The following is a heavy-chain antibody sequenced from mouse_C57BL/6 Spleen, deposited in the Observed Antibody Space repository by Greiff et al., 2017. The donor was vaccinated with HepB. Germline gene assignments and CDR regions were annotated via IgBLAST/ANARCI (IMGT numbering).Heavy chain of an antibody. CDR2: IDPSDSET. J-gene: IGHJ4*01. V-gene: IGHV1-52*01. CDR3: ARSDGNPSYYAMDY. D-gene: IGHD2-1*01. Sequence: QVQLKQPGAELVRPGSSVKLSCKASGYTFTSYWMHWVKQRPIQGLEWIGNIDPSDSETHYNQKFKDKATLTVDKSSSTAYMQLSSLTSEDSAVYYCARSDGNPSYYAMDYWGQGTSVTVSS. CDR1: GYTFTSYW.